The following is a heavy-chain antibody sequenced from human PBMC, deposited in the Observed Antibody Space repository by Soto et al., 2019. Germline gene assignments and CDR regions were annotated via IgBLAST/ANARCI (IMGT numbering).Heavy chain of an antibody. CDR3: ARDFGGSSWSGHYFDS. Sequence: LKISCKASGYTFTNYWVAWVRQLPLKGLEWMGIVYPDDSDARYSPSFRGQVTISADKSVDTAYLQWSSLQASDTAIYYCARDFGGSSWSGHYFDSWGQGTLVTVSS. J-gene: IGHJ4*02. D-gene: IGHD6-13*01. CDR2: VYPDDSDA. CDR1: GYTFTNYW. V-gene: IGHV5-51*01.